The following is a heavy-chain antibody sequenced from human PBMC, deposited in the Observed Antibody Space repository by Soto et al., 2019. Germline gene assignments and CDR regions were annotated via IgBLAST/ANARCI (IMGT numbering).Heavy chain of an antibody. CDR3: AARRIAAAGKGDWFDP. CDR2: IYHSGST. Sequence: QVQLQESGPGLVKPSGTLSLTCAASSGSISSSNWWSWVRQPPGKGLEWIGEIYHSGSTNYNPSLKTRVTISVDKSKNQFSLKLSSVTAADTAVYYCAARRIAAAGKGDWFDPWGQGTLVTVSS. CDR1: SGSISSSNW. J-gene: IGHJ5*02. D-gene: IGHD6-13*01. V-gene: IGHV4-4*02.